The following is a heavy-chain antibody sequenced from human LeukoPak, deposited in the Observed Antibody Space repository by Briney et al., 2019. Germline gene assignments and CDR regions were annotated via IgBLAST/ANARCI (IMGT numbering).Heavy chain of an antibody. CDR3: ARGQVGDFDY. CDR2: IYYSGNT. J-gene: IGHJ4*02. Sequence: KSSETLSLTCTVSGGSISSSSYYWGWIRQPPGKGLEWIGSIYYSGNTYYSPSLKSRVTISVDTSKNQFSLKLSSVTAADTAVYYCARGQVGDFDYWGQGTLVTVSS. CDR1: GGSISSSSYY. D-gene: IGHD3-10*01. V-gene: IGHV4-39*07.